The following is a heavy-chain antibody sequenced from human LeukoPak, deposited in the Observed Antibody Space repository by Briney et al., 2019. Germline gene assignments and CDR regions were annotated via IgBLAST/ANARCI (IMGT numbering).Heavy chain of an antibody. CDR2: IYPGDSDT. V-gene: IGHV5-51*01. CDR3: ARLHPAHMDV. J-gene: IGHJ6*03. CDR1: GSNFTSYW. Sequence: GGSLEISGKGSGSNFTSYWSGWVRQLPGKGREGMGIIYPGDSDTRYSPSFQGQVTISADKSISTAYLQWSSLKASDTAMYYCARLHPAHMDVWGKGTTVTVSS. D-gene: IGHD2-15*01.